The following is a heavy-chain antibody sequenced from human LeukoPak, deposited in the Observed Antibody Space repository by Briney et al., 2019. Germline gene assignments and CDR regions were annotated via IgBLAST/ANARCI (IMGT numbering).Heavy chain of an antibody. CDR2: ISSSGAYI. V-gene: IGHV3-21*01. Sequence: PGGSLRLSCAASGFSFSSFTMNWVRQAPGKGPGWVSSISSSGAYIYYADSVKGRFTISRDNARNSLYLQMNSLRAGDTAIYYCANYCSASTCYGVEGYWGQGTLVTVSS. CDR1: GFSFSSFT. D-gene: IGHD2-2*01. CDR3: ANYCSASTCYGVEGY. J-gene: IGHJ4*02.